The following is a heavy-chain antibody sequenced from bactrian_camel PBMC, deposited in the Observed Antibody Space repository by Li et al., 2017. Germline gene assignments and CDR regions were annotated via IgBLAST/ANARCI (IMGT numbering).Heavy chain of an antibody. V-gene: IGHV3S9*01. CDR1: GFLGRYWS. CDR2: IDVDGKT. J-gene: IGHJ6*01. Sequence: HVQLVESGGGSVQAGGSLRLSCVASGFLGRYWSMAWIRQVPGQGREGVAAIDVDGKTDYADFVKGRFTISQDHAKNTLYLQMNSLKPEDSAMYYCAAGGACRIPEIDAWGQGTQVTVS. D-gene: IGHD1*01. CDR3: AAGGACRIPEIDA.